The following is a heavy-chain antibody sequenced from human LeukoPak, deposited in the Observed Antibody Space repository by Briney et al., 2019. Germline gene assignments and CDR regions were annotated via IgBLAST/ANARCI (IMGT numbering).Heavy chain of an antibody. J-gene: IGHJ1*01. CDR3: AKDSVPGIAVAGFQH. CDR2: ISWNSGSI. CDR1: GFTFDDYA. V-gene: IGHV3-9*01. Sequence: GRSLRLSCAASGFTFDDYAMHWVRQAPGKGLEWASGISWNSGSIGYADSVKGRFTISRDNAKNSLYLQMNSLRAEDTALYYCAKDSVPGIAVAGFQHWGQGTLVTVSS. D-gene: IGHD6-19*01.